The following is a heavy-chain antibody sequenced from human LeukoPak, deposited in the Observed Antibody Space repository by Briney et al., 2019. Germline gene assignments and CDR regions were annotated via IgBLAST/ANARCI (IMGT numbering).Heavy chain of an antibody. Sequence: GGSLRLSCAASGFTFSRYSMNWVRQAPGKGLEWVSSISGSSSYKYYADSVKGRFTISRDNAKNSLYLQMNSLRAEDTAVYYCAKGRGWEASYYYYYMDVWGKGTTVTISS. CDR3: AKGRGWEASYYYYYMDV. D-gene: IGHD1-26*01. V-gene: IGHV3-21*01. CDR1: GFTFSRYS. J-gene: IGHJ6*03. CDR2: ISGSSSYK.